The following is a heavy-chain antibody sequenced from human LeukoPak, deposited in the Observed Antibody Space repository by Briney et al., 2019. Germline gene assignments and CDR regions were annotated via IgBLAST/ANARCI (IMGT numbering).Heavy chain of an antibody. D-gene: IGHD6-19*01. CDR2: ISSSSSYT. CDR3: ARVLPAVAGRGAFDI. CDR1: GFTFSDYY. J-gene: IGHJ3*02. V-gene: IGHV3-11*06. Sequence: GGSLRLSCAVSGFTFSDYYMSWIRQAPGKGLEWVSYISSSSSYTNYADSVRGRFTISRDNAKNSLYLQMNSLRAEDTAVYYCARVLPAVAGRGAFDIWGQGTMVTVSS.